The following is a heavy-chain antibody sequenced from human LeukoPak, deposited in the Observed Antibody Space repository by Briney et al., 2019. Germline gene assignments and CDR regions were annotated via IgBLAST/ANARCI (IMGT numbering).Heavy chain of an antibody. CDR2: ISGDGYTA. CDR3: AKAAPYYLDF. Sequence: PGGSLRLACAASGFTFSSSAMTWVRQAPGKGLECVASISGDGYTALYADSVKGRFSVSRDNSKNTLYLQMSSLRVEDTAVYYCAKAAPYYLDFWGQGTLVTVSS. V-gene: IGHV3-23*01. D-gene: IGHD3-16*01. CDR1: GFTFSSSA. J-gene: IGHJ4*02.